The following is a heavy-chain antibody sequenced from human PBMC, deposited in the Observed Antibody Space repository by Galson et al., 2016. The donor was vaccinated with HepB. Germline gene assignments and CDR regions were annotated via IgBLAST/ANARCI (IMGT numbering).Heavy chain of an antibody. J-gene: IGHJ4*02. CDR3: ARDLRGDY. CDR1: GFTFGDFA. Sequence: SLRLSCAASGFTFGDFALTWFRQAPGRGLERLGFIRSKAFGGTTDYAASVKGRFTISGDDSKSIAYLQMNSLKTEDTAVYYCARDLRGDYWGQGTRVTVSS. CDR2: IRSKAFGGTT. V-gene: IGHV3-49*03.